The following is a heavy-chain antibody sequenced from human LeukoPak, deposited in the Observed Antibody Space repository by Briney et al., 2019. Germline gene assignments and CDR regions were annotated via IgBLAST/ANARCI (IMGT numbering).Heavy chain of an antibody. CDR1: GFTFSSYA. D-gene: IGHD3-22*01. J-gene: IGHJ4*02. CDR2: ISGSGGST. V-gene: IGHV3-23*01. CDR3: AKVGHALWYHYDSSGYYRRFDC. Sequence: PGGSLRLSCAASGFTFSSYAMSWVRQAPGKGLEWVSAISGSGGSTYYADSVMGRFTISRDNSKNTLYLQMNSLRAEDTAVYYCAKVGHALWYHYDSSGYYRRFDCWGQGTLVTVSS.